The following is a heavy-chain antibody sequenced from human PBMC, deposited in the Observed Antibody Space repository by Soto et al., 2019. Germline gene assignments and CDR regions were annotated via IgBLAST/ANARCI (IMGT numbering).Heavy chain of an antibody. Sequence: ASVKVSCKTSGHIFTSYGFTWVRQAPGQGLEWMGWISVYNGNINYVQKLQGRVTMTADTSTSTAYMELRSLRTDDTAIYYCARYNGPYYYDGSGASDYWGQGTLVTVSS. D-gene: IGHD3-22*01. CDR2: ISVYNGNI. J-gene: IGHJ4*02. CDR3: ARYNGPYYYDGSGASDY. V-gene: IGHV1-18*04. CDR1: GHIFTSYG.